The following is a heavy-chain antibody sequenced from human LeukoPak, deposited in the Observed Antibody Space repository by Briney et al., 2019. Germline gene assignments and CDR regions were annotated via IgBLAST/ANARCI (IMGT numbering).Heavy chain of an antibody. CDR3: ARDQDIVATTEFDY. J-gene: IGHJ4*02. CDR1: GFTFSSYS. Sequence: GGSLRLSCAASGFTFSSYSMNWVRQAPGKGLEWVSSISSSSSYIYYADSVKGRFTISRDNAKNSLYLQMNSLRAVDTAVYYCARDQDIVATTEFDYWGRGTLVTVSS. V-gene: IGHV3-21*01. D-gene: IGHD5-12*01. CDR2: ISSSSSYI.